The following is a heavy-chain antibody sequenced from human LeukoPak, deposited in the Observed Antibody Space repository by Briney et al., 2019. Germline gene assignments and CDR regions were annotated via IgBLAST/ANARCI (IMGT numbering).Heavy chain of an antibody. CDR1: GFTFSSYS. Sequence: GGSLRLSCAASGFTFSSYSMNWVRQAPGKGLEWVSYISSNSSTIYYADSVKGRFTISRDNAKNSLYLQMNSLRAEDTAVYYCARVGLGSGYPYYYYYMDVWGKGTTVTVSS. V-gene: IGHV3-48*04. D-gene: IGHD3-22*01. J-gene: IGHJ6*03. CDR2: ISSNSSTI. CDR3: ARVGLGSGYPYYYYYMDV.